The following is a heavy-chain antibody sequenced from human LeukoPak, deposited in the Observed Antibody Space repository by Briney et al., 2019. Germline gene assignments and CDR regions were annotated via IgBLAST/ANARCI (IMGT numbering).Heavy chain of an antibody. CDR3: ARDGGIIRFGGQDV. V-gene: IGHV3-7*01. CDR1: GFTFSSYW. D-gene: IGHD3-16*01. CDR2: MNRDGSEK. Sequence: GGSLRLSCAASGFTFSSYWMSWVRQAPGKGLEWVANMNRDGSEKNYVDSIKGRFTISRDNAANSLYLQMNSLRVEDTAVYYCARDGGIIRFGGQDVWGQGTTVVVS. J-gene: IGHJ6*02.